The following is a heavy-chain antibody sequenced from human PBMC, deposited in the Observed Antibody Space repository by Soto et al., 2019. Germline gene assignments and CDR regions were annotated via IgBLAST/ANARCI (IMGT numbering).Heavy chain of an antibody. V-gene: IGHV4-4*02. J-gene: IGHJ3*02. CDR2: INQSGSP. D-gene: IGHD3-10*01. CDR3: AKEFGNSNSDAFDI. CDR1: SGTISSSNW. Sequence: SETLSLTCAVSSGTISSSNWWTWVRQPPGKGLEWIGEINQSGSPNYNPSLRSRVTISVDKSKSRFFLKLSSVTAEDTAVYYCAKEFGNSNSDAFDIWGQGTMVTVSS.